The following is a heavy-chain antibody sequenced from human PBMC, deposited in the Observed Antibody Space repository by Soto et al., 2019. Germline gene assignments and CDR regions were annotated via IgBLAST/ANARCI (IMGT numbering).Heavy chain of an antibody. CDR1: GFTFSSYG. J-gene: IGHJ6*02. CDR3: VRAAGYSGNDYVYYYGMDV. D-gene: IGHD5-12*01. V-gene: IGHV3-33*01. Sequence: QVQLVESRGGVVQPGRSLRLSCAASGFTFSSYGMHWVRQAPGKELEWVALVWYDGGNKYYADSVKGRFTISRDNSKNTLYLQMNSLRDEDTAVYYCVRAAGYSGNDYVYYYGMDVWGQGTTVTVSS. CDR2: VWYDGGNK.